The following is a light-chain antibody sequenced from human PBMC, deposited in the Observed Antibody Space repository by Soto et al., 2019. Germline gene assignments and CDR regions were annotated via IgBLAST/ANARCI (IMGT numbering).Light chain of an antibody. CDR1: QSISRY. J-gene: IGKJ1*01. V-gene: IGKV3-20*01. Sequence: EVVLTQSPGTLSLSPGERTTLSCRACQSISRYLAWYQQKPGQGPRLLIYGASSRATGTPDRFSGSGSGTDFTLTINRLEPEDFALYYCQQYGSSPPTFGQGTKVDIK. CDR2: GAS. CDR3: QQYGSSPPT.